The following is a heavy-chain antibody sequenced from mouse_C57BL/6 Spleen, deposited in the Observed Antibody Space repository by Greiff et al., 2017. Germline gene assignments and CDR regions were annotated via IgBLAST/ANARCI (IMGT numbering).Heavy chain of an antibody. CDR3: ARSITTVGY. CDR1: GFNIKDYY. Sequence: VQLQQSGAELVRPGASVKLSCTASGFNIKDYYMHWVKQRPEQGLEWIGRIDPEDGDTEYAPKFQGKATLTADTSSSTAYMQLNSLTSEDSAVYFCARSITTVGYWGQGTTLTVPS. D-gene: IGHD1-1*01. J-gene: IGHJ2*01. V-gene: IGHV14-1*01. CDR2: IDPEDGDT.